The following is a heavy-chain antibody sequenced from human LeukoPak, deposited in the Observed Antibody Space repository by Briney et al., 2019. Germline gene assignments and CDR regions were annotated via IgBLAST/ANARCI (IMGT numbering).Heavy chain of an antibody. D-gene: IGHD4-11*01. CDR3: ARGQGTVTTH. Sequence: ASETLSLTCTVSGGSTSSYYWTWIRQPPGKGLEWIGEINHSGSANYNPSLMSRVTISLDTSKNHFSLNLSSVTAADTAVYYCARGQGTVTTHWGQGTLVTVSS. CDR1: GGSTSSYY. CDR2: INHSGSA. V-gene: IGHV4-34*01. J-gene: IGHJ4*02.